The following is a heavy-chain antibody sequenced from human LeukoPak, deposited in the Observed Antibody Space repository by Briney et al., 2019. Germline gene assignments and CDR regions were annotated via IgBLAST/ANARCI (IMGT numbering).Heavy chain of an antibody. CDR2: ISGSGGST. CDR3: AKQYDFWSGPDY. CDR1: GFTFDDYG. D-gene: IGHD3-3*01. Sequence: GGSLRLSCAASGFTFDDYGMSWVRQAPGKGLEWVSGISGSGGSTSYADSVKGRFTISRDNSKNTLYLQMNSLRVEDTAVYYCAKQYDFWSGPDYWGQGTLVTVSS. V-gene: IGHV3-23*01. J-gene: IGHJ4*02.